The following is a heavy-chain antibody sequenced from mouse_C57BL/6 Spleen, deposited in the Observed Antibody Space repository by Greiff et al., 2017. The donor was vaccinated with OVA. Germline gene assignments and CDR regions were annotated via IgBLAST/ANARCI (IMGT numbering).Heavy chain of an antibody. D-gene: IGHD1-1*01. Sequence: VQLQQSVAELVRPGASVKLSCTASGFNIKNTYMHWVKQRPEQSLEWIGRIDPANGNTKYAPKFQGKATITADTSSNTAYLQLSSLTSEDTAIYYCARDYYGSSYEDYAMDYWGQGTSVTVSS. CDR2: IDPANGNT. CDR3: ARDYYGSSYEDYAMDY. J-gene: IGHJ4*01. CDR1: GFNIKNTY. V-gene: IGHV14-3*01.